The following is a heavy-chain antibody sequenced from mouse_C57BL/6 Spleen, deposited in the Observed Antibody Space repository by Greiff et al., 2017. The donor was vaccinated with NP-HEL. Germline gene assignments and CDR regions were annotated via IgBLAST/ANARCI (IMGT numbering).Heavy chain of an antibody. V-gene: IGHV1-82*01. CDR1: GYAFSSSW. CDR3: ARYDTTVVATGAMDY. Sequence: VQLQQSGPELVKPGASVKISCKASGYAFSSSWMNWVKQRPGKGLEWIGRIYPGDGDTNYNGKFKGKATLTADKSSSTAYMQLSSLTSEDSAVYFCARYDTTVVATGAMDYWGQGTSVTVSS. D-gene: IGHD1-1*01. J-gene: IGHJ4*01. CDR2: IYPGDGDT.